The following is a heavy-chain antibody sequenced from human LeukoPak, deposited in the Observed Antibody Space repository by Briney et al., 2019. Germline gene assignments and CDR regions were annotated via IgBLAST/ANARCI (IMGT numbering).Heavy chain of an antibody. CDR3: ARSSLGGSCYTN. Sequence: GGSLRLSCAASGFTFSSYGMSWVRQAPGKGLEWVSAKSGTGGSTYYADSVKGRFTISRDNSKNSLYLQMNSLRAEDTAVYYCARSSLGGSCYTNWGQGTLVTVSS. CDR1: GFTFSSYG. CDR2: KSGTGGST. J-gene: IGHJ4*02. V-gene: IGHV3-23*01. D-gene: IGHD2-15*01.